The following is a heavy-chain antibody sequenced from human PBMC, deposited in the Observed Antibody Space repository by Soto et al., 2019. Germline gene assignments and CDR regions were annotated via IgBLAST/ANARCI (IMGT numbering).Heavy chain of an antibody. CDR1: GFPVSSNY. V-gene: IGHV3-53*01. D-gene: IGHD5-18*01. CDR2: IYSGGIT. CDR3: AREGYSYGSKYLQY. J-gene: IGHJ1*01. Sequence: EVQLVESGGGLIQPGGSLRLSCAASGFPVSSNYMNWVHQAPGKGLEWVSIIYSGGITYYADSVKGRFTISRDNSKNTVSLQMNNLRAEDTAVYFCAREGYSYGSKYLQYWGQGTLVTVSS.